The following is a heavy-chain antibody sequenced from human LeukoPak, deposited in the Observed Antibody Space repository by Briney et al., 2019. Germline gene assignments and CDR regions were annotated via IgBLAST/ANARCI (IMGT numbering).Heavy chain of an antibody. J-gene: IGHJ3*02. CDR1: GFTFSTYS. V-gene: IGHV3-21*01. CDR3: ASITTASAFDI. Sequence: AGGSLRLSCAASGFTFSTYSMNWVRQAPGKGLEWVSSISSSSVYIYQADSVKGRFTISRDNAKNSLYLQMNSLRAEDTAVYYCASITTASAFDIWGQGTMVTVSS. D-gene: IGHD4-11*01. CDR2: ISSSSVYI.